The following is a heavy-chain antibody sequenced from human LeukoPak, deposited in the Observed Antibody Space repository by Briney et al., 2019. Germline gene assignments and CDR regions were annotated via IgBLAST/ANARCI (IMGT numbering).Heavy chain of an antibody. CDR1: GGSISSYY. CDR3: ARHGYGSGSYVPYYYYGMDV. CDR2: IYYSGST. J-gene: IGHJ6*02. D-gene: IGHD3-10*01. V-gene: IGHV4-59*08. Sequence: SETLSLTCTVSGGSISSYYWSWIRQPPGKGLEWIGYIYYSGSTNYNPSLKSPVTISVDTSKNQFSLKLGSVTAADTAVYYCARHGYGSGSYVPYYYYGMDVWGQGTTVTVSS.